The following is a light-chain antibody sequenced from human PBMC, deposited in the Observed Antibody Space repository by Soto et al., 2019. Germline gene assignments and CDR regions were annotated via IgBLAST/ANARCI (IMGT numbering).Light chain of an antibody. CDR2: EVT. CDR3: SSFAGSNIWV. Sequence: QSALTQPASVSGSPGQSITISCTGTSSDVGGYNYVSWYQQHPGKAPKLMIYEVTNRPSGVSNRFSGSKSGNTASLIISGLQAEDEADYYCSSFAGSNIWVFGGGTKLTVL. CDR1: SSDVGGYNY. V-gene: IGLV2-14*01. J-gene: IGLJ3*02.